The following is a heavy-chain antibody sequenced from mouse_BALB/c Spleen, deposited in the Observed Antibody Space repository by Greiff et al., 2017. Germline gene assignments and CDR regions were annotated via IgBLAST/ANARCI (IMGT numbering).Heavy chain of an antibody. V-gene: IGHV7-3*02. D-gene: IGHD2-14*01. Sequence: EVKLMESGGGLVQPGGSLRLSCATSGFTFTDYYMSWVRQPPGKALEWLGFIRNKANGYTTEYSASVKGRFTISRDNSQSILYLQMNTLRAEDSATYYCARDNYRYLSWFAYWGQGTLVTVSA. J-gene: IGHJ3*01. CDR1: GFTFTDYY. CDR2: IRNKANGYTT. CDR3: ARDNYRYLSWFAY.